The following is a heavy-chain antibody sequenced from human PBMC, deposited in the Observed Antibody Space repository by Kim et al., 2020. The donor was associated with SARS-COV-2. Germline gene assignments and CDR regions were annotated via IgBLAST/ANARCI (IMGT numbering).Heavy chain of an antibody. J-gene: IGHJ5*02. CDR2: IYYSGST. CDR1: GGSISSSSYY. V-gene: IGHV4-39*01. D-gene: IGHD6-19*01. CDR3: ARSIAVAGRDVNWFDP. Sequence: SETLSLTCTVSGGSISSSSYYWGWIRQPPGKGLEWIGSIYYSGSTYYNPSLKSRVTISVDTSKNQFSLKLSSVTAADTAVYYCARSIAVAGRDVNWFDP.